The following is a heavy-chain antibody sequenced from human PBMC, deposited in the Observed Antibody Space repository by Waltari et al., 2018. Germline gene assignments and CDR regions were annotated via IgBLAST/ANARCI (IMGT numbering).Heavy chain of an antibody. CDR1: GGSISSLY. J-gene: IGHJ3*02. D-gene: IGHD6-13*01. Sequence: QVQLQESVPGLVKPSETLSLTCTVPGGSISSLYWTWFWQPPGKGLEWIGYIYYSGSTNYNPSLKSRVTISVDTSKNQFSLKLSSVTAADTAVYYCAREKWAQSSRGAFDIWGQGTMVTVSS. CDR2: IYYSGST. V-gene: IGHV4-59*11. CDR3: AREKWAQSSRGAFDI.